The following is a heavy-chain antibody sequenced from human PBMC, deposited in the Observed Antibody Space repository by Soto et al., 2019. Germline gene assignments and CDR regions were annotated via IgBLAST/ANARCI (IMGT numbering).Heavy chain of an antibody. CDR3: AKRSADKYSDSSDACVI. J-gene: IGHJ3*02. CDR1: GGSISSSSYY. D-gene: IGHD6-6*01. CDR2: IYYSGST. V-gene: IGHV4-39*01. Sequence: SETLSLTCTVSGGSISSSSYYWGWIRQPPGKGLEWIGSIYYSGSTYYNPSLKSRVTISVDTSKNQFSLKLSSVTAADTAVYYFAKRSADKYSDSSDACVIWGQRKMGTVS.